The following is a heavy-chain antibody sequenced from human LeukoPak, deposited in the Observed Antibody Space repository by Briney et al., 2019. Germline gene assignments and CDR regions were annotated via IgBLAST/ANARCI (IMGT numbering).Heavy chain of an antibody. D-gene: IGHD3-10*01. CDR1: GSTFTSYW. J-gene: IGHJ6*02. CDR2: IYPGDSDT. V-gene: IGHV5-51*01. Sequence: GESRQISCQGSGSTFTSYWIGWVRPVPGKGLEWMGIIYPGDSDTRYSTSFQGQVTISPVRSINTAYLQWSSLKASDTAMYYCARLGTYGSGSYYNVGYYYGMDVWGQGTTVTVSS. CDR3: ARLGTYGSGSYYNVGYYYGMDV.